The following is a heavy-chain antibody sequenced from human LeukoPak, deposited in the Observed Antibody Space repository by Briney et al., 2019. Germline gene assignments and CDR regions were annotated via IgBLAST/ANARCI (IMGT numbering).Heavy chain of an antibody. J-gene: IGHJ3*02. CDR3: ARRSSYYDILTGYFDAFDI. Sequence: GGSLRLSCAASGFTFSDYYMSWIRQAPGKGLEWVSYISSSGSTIYYADSVKGRFTISRDNAKNSLYLQMNSLRAEDTAVYYCARRSSYYDILTGYFDAFDIWGQGTMVTVSS. D-gene: IGHD3-9*01. CDR2: ISSSGSTI. V-gene: IGHV3-11*01. CDR1: GFTFSDYY.